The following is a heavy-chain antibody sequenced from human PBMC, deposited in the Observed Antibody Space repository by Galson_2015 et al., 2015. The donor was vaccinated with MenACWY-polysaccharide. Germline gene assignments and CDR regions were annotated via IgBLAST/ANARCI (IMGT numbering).Heavy chain of an antibody. CDR3: ARDPHCGAGCSIHDAFDV. CDR2: INTDGSST. Sequence: SLRLCCAASGFTFSSYWMHWVRQAPGEGLVWVSRINTDGSSTSYADSVKGRFTVSRDNAKNTVYLQMNSLRAEDTAVYYCARDPHCGAGCSIHDAFDVWGQGTKVTVSS. J-gene: IGHJ3*01. D-gene: IGHD2-21*02. CDR1: GFTFSSYW. V-gene: IGHV3-74*01.